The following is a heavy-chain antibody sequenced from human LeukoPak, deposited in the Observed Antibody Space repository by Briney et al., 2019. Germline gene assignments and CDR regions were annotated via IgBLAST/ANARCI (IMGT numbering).Heavy chain of an antibody. CDR2: IYHSGST. D-gene: IGHD3-22*01. Sequence: SETLSLTCAVSGGSISSSNWWSWVRQPPGKGLEWIGEIYHSGSTNYNPSLKSRVTISVDKSKNQFSLKLSSVTAADTAVYYCVRGPSYDSHNWFDPWGQGTLVTVSS. CDR1: GGSISSSNW. V-gene: IGHV4-4*02. CDR3: VRGPSYDSHNWFDP. J-gene: IGHJ5*02.